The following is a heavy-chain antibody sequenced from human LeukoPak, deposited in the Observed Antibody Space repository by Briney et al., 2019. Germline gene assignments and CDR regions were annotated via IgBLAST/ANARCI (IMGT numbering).Heavy chain of an antibody. D-gene: IGHD4-17*01. CDR2: IYSGGST. CDR3: ARDHDYGDYVD. Sequence: PGGSLRLSCAASGFTVSSNYMSWVRQAPGKGLEWVSVIYSGGSTYYADSVKGRFTISRDNSKNTLYLQMNSLRAEDTAVYYCARDHDYGDYVDWGQGTLVTVSS. J-gene: IGHJ4*02. CDR1: GFTVSSNY. V-gene: IGHV3-53*01.